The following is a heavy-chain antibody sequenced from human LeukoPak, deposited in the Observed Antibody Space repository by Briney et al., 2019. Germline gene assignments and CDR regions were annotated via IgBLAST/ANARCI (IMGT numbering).Heavy chain of an antibody. CDR2: IYYSGST. CDR3: AREVVSGGNCFFDY. CDR1: GGSISSYY. Sequence: NPSETLSLTCTVSGGSISSYYWSWIRQPPGKGLEWIGYIYYSGSTNYNPSLKSRVTISVDTSKNQFSLKLSSVTAADTAVYYCAREVVSGGNCFFDYWGQGTLVTVSS. V-gene: IGHV4-59*01. D-gene: IGHD2-15*01. J-gene: IGHJ4*02.